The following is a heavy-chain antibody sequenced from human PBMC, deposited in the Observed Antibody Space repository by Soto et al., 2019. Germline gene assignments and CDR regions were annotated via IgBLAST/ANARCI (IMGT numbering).Heavy chain of an antibody. Sequence: LRLSCAASGFTFRSYAMSWVRQPPGKGLEWVSGIGGSSDSTFYAHSVKGRFTISRDNSKDTLYLQMNSLRAEDTAVYYCAKRDSTGYYYFNYWGQGTLVTVSS. V-gene: IGHV3-23*01. CDR1: GFTFRSYA. CDR2: IGGSSDST. D-gene: IGHD3-22*01. J-gene: IGHJ4*02. CDR3: AKRDSTGYYYFNY.